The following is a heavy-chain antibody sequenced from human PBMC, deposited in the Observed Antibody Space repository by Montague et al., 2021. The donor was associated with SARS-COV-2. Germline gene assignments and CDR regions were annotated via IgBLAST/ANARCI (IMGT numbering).Heavy chain of an antibody. J-gene: IGHJ4*02. CDR3: ARGMHYYGSSGYYFDY. Sequence: SETLSLTCTVSGASISSYYWSWIRQPPGKGLEWIGHIYYSGSTNYNPSLKSRVTISVDTSKNQFSLKLSSVTAADTAVYYCARGMHYYGSSGYYFDYWGQGTLVTVSS. CDR1: GASISSYY. CDR2: IYYSGST. V-gene: IGHV4-59*01. D-gene: IGHD3-22*01.